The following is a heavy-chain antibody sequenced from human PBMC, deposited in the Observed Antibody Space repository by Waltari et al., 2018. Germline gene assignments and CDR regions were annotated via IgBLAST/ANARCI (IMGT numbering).Heavy chain of an antibody. Sequence: QVQLQQSGPELVKPSQTLSLTCDISGDSISSNGVAWNWIRQSPSRGLEWLGRTYDRFKWYNDYAVSVKSRITINPDTSKNQFSLQLNSVTPDDTALYYCARGRNSGFDYWGQGTLVTVSS. D-gene: IGHD2-15*01. CDR3: ARGRNSGFDY. CDR2: TYDRFKWYN. J-gene: IGHJ4*02. CDR1: GDSISSNGVA. V-gene: IGHV6-1*01.